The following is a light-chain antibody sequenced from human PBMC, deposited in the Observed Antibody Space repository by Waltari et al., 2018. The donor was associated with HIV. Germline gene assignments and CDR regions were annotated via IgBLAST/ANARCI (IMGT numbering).Light chain of an antibody. CDR2: GAS. J-gene: IGKJ4*01. V-gene: IGKV3-20*01. Sequence: EIVLTQSPGTLSLSPGERATLSCRASQSVRNNYLVWYQKKPGQAPRLLIYGASSRATGIPDRFSGSGSGTDFTLTISRLEPEDFAMFYCQQYFRIPPTFGGGTKVEIK. CDR3: QQYFRIPPT. CDR1: QSVRNNY.